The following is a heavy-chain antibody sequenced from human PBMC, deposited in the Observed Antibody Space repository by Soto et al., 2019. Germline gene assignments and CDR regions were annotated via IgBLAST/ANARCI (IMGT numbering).Heavy chain of an antibody. CDR2: ISTYNANI. J-gene: IGHJ3*01. CDR1: GYTFTRYG. Sequence: QVQLVQSGVEVKTPGASAKVSCKASGYTFTRYGISWVRQAPGQGLEWMGWISTYNANIKYAQKFQGSVTMTTDTSTSTAYMELRSLTFDDTAVYYCARRSFVARGTWYGEDDALDLWGRGTMVTVSS. CDR3: ARRSFVARGTWYGEDDALDL. V-gene: IGHV1-18*01. D-gene: IGHD3-10*01.